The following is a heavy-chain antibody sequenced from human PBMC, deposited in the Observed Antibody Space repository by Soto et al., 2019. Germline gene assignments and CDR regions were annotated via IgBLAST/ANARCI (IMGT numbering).Heavy chain of an antibody. CDR1: GFTFSSYA. D-gene: IGHD2-21*02. CDR3: ARGSGTATDYYYGMDV. Sequence: GGSLRLSCAASGFTFSSYAMHWVRQAPGKGLEWVAVISYDGSNKYYADSVKGRFTISRDNSKNTLYLQMNSLRAEDAAVYYCARGSGTATDYYYGMDVWGQGTTVTVSS. J-gene: IGHJ6*02. CDR2: ISYDGSNK. V-gene: IGHV3-30-3*01.